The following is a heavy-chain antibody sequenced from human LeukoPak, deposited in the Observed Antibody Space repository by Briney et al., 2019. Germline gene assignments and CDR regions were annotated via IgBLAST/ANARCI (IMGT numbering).Heavy chain of an antibody. Sequence: GGSLRLSCAASGFTFSSYAMHWVRQAPGKGLEWVATISYEGDNKYYVDSLKGRFTISRDNSKNTLYLQMSSLRGDDTAVYFCARGRNVVATSGYFDYWGQGTLVTVSS. CDR1: GFTFSSYA. J-gene: IGHJ4*02. V-gene: IGHV3-30-3*01. D-gene: IGHD5-12*01. CDR2: ISYEGDNK. CDR3: ARGRNVVATSGYFDY.